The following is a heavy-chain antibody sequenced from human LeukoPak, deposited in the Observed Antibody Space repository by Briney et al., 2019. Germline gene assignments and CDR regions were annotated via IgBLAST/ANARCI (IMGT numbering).Heavy chain of an antibody. J-gene: IGHJ5*02. D-gene: IGHD3-3*01. Sequence: SETLSLTCTVSGGSISSYCWSWIRQPPGKGLEWIGYIYYSGSTNYNPSLKSRVTISVDTSKNQFSLKLSSVTAADTAVYYCARRDRFLEWAISPWGQGTLVTVSP. CDR2: IYYSGST. CDR1: GGSISSYC. V-gene: IGHV4-59*01. CDR3: ARRDRFLEWAISP.